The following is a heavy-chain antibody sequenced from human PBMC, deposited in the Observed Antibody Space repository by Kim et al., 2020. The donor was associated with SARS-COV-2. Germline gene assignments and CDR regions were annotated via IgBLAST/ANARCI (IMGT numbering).Heavy chain of an antibody. Sequence: GGSLRLSCAASGFTFSSYSMNWVRQAPGKGLEWVSSISSSSSYIYYADSVKGRFTISRDNAKNSLYLQMNSLRAEDTAVYYCARSRATILEWELLPYYYYYGMDVWGQGTTVTVSS. V-gene: IGHV3-21*04. CDR1: GFTFSSYS. D-gene: IGHD1-26*01. J-gene: IGHJ6*02. CDR2: ISSSSSYI. CDR3: ARSRATILEWELLPYYYYYGMDV.